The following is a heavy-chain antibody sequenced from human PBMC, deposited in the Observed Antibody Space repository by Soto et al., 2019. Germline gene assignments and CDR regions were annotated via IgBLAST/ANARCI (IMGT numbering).Heavy chain of an antibody. Sequence: PSETLSLTCAVYGGSFSGYYWSWIRQPPGKGLEWIGEINHSGSTNYNPSLKSRVTISVDTSKNQFSLKLSSVTAADTAVYYCARRYSRTDYWGQGTLVTVSS. CDR1: GGSFSGYY. J-gene: IGHJ4*02. CDR2: INHSGST. V-gene: IGHV4-34*01. CDR3: ARRYSRTDY. D-gene: IGHD6-13*01.